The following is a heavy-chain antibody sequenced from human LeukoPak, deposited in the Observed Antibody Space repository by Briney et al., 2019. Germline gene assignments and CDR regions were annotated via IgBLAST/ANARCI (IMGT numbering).Heavy chain of an antibody. CDR2: FDPEDGET. J-gene: IGHJ4*02. CDR1: GYTLTELS. D-gene: IGHD3-10*01. V-gene: IGHV1-24*01. CDR3: ATWLITMVRGTGLSGPRHSRALDY. Sequence: ASVKVSCKVSGYTLTELSMHWVRQAPGKGLEWMGGFDPEDGETIYAQKFQGRVTMTEDTSTDTAYMELSSLRSEDTAVYYCATWLITMVRGTGLSGPRHSRALDYWGQGTLVTVSS.